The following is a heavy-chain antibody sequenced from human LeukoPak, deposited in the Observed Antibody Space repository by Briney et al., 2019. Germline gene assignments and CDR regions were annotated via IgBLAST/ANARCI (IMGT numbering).Heavy chain of an antibody. V-gene: IGHV3-30*02. CDR3: AKEVGVTTRGSFAY. D-gene: IGHD1-26*01. Sequence: GGSLRLSCAASGFTFSNHGMLWVRQAPGKGLEWVAFIRYDGSNQYYADSVKGRFTISRDSSKNTLYLQMNSLRDEDTAVYYCAKEVGVTTRGSFAYWGQGTLVSVSS. CDR1: GFTFSNHG. J-gene: IGHJ4*02. CDR2: IRYDGSNQ.